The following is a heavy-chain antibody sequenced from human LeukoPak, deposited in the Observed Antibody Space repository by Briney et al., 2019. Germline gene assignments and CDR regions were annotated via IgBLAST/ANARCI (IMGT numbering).Heavy chain of an antibody. V-gene: IGHV3-11*01. D-gene: IGHD3-10*01. CDR1: GFSFSDHY. CDR2: ISGSSSTI. Sequence: PGGSLRLSCAASGFSFSDHYMNWIRQAPGKGLEWVSYISGSSSTIYYADSVKGRFTISRDNAKNSLYLQMNSLRAEDTAVYYCARIGVHYYGSGSFGDWGQGTLVTVSS. CDR3: ARIGVHYYGSGSFGD. J-gene: IGHJ4*02.